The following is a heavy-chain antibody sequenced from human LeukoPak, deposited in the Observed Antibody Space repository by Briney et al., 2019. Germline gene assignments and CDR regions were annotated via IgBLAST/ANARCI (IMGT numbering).Heavy chain of an antibody. CDR1: GFTFSSYS. J-gene: IGHJ3*02. D-gene: IGHD3-16*02. CDR2: ISSSSSYI. CDR3: ARDSYDYIWGSYRYSDAFDI. Sequence: PGGSLRLSCAYSGFTFSSYSMNWVRQAPGKGLEWVSSISSSSSYIYYADSVKGRFTISRDNAKNSLYLQMNSLRAEDTAVYYCARDSYDYIWGSYRYSDAFDIWGQGTMVTVSS. V-gene: IGHV3-21*01.